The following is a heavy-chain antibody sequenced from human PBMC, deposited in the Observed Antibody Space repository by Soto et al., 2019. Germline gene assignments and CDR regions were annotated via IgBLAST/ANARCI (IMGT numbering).Heavy chain of an antibody. CDR1: GGTFSSYA. V-gene: IGHV1-69*13. D-gene: IGHD1-26*01. J-gene: IGHJ4*02. CDR3: ARDNGHSGSYYRSVYAYYFDY. CDR2: IIPIFGTA. Sequence: GASVKVSCKASGGTFSSYAISWVRQAPGQGLEWTGGIIPIFGTANYAQKFQGRVTITADESTSTAYMELSSLRSEDTAVYYCARDNGHSGSYYRSVYAYYFDYWGQGTLVTVSS.